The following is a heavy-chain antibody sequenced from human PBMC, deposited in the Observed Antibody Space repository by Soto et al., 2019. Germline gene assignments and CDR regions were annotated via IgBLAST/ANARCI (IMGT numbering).Heavy chain of an antibody. CDR2: THHSGST. V-gene: IGHV4-34*01. J-gene: IGHJ4*02. D-gene: IGHD2-21*02. CDR1: GGYLSGNY. Sequence: SETLSLTCTVYGGYLSGNYWGWIRQPPGKGLEWIGETHHSGSTAYNPSLKSRVTISVDTSRNQFSLKLNSVTAADTAVYYCARTTAAIHLNYWSQGTLVTVSS. CDR3: ARTTAAIHLNY.